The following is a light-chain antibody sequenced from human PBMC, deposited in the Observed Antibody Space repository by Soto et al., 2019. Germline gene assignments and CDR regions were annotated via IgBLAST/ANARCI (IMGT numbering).Light chain of an antibody. CDR2: AAS. CDR1: QGISNY. Sequence: DIQMTQSPSSLSASVGDRVTITCRASQGISNYLAWYQQIPGKVPKLLICAASTLQSGVPSRFSCSGSGTDFTLTISSLQPEDVATYYCQKYTNVPAFGGGTKVEIK. CDR3: QKYTNVPA. V-gene: IGKV1-27*01. J-gene: IGKJ4*01.